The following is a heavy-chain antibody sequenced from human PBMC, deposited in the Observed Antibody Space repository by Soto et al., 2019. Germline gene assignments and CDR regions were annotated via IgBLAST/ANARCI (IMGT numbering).Heavy chain of an antibody. Sequence: QFTWKESGPVLAKPTETLTLTCTVSGFSLSNARMGVSWIRQPPGKALEWLAHIFSNDEKSYSTSLKCRLTIAKDTAKCQVVLTMTNMDPVDTATYYCARIYSSSSDFDYCGQGTLVTVSS. J-gene: IGHJ4*02. D-gene: IGHD6-6*01. CDR2: IFSNDEK. V-gene: IGHV2-26*01. CDR3: ARIYSSSSDFDY. CDR1: GFSLSNARMG.